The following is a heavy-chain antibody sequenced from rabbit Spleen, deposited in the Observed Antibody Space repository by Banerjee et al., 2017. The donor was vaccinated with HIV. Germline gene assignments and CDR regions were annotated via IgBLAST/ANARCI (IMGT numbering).Heavy chain of an antibody. CDR1: GVSLNDKDV. CDR2: INIGTGKS. CDR3: ARARNTNTDYVAPDWLDL. V-gene: IGHV1S45*01. Sequence: QEQLEESGGGLVKPEGSLTLTCKASGVSLNDKDVMCWVRQAPGKGLEWIACINIGTGKSVDASWAKGRITMSRTSSTTVTLQMTSLTAADTATYFCARARNTNTDYVAPDWLDLWGPGTLVTVS. J-gene: IGHJ5*01. D-gene: IGHD2-1*01.